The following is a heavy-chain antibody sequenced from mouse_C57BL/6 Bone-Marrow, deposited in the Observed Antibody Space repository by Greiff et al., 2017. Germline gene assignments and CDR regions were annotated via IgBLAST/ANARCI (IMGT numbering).Heavy chain of an antibody. J-gene: IGHJ2*01. CDR1: GFSFSSYA. D-gene: IGHD1-2*01. V-gene: IGHV5-9-1*02. CDR3: TITTAHYFDY. Sequence: EVMVEESGEGLVKPGGSLKLSCAASGFSFSSYAMSWVRQTPEKRLEWVAYISSGGDYIYYADTVKGRFTISRDNARNTLYLQMSSLKSEDTAMYYCTITTAHYFDYWGQGTTLTVSS. CDR2: ISSGGDYI.